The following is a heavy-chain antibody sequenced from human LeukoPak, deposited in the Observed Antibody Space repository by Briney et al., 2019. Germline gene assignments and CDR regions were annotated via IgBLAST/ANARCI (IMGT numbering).Heavy chain of an antibody. J-gene: IGHJ4*02. CDR3: ARHRYYDILTGYYPGNGFDY. D-gene: IGHD3-9*01. CDR1: GGSISSSSYY. V-gene: IGHV4-39*01. CDR2: IYYSGST. Sequence: PSETLSLTCTVSGGSISSSSYYWGWIRQPPGKGLEWIGSIYYSGSTYYNLSLKSRVTISVDTSKNQFSLKLSSVTAADTAVYYCARHRYYDILTGYYPGNGFDYWGQGTLVTVSS.